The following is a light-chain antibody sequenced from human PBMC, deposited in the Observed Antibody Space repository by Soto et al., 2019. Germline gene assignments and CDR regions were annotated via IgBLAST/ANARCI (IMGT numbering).Light chain of an antibody. CDR3: QQYNGYSSWT. Sequence: DIQMTHSPSTLSASVGDRVTITCRASQSISIWLAWYQQKPGKAPKVLIFDASRLESGVPSRFSGSGSGTEFTLTISSLQPDDFATYYCQQYNGYSSWTFGQGTKV. CDR2: DAS. CDR1: QSISIW. V-gene: IGKV1-5*01. J-gene: IGKJ1*01.